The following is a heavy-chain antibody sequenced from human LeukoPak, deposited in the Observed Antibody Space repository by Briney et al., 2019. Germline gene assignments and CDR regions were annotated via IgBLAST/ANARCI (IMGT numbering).Heavy chain of an antibody. CDR2: INPNSYNK. V-gene: IGHV1-8*01. CDR3: ARGATFQRQALAY. CDR1: GYIFTEYD. J-gene: IGHJ4*02. Sequence: ASVKVSCKASGYIFTEYDINWVRHAAGQGPELMGWINPNSYNKAYTGKFQGRLTMTTNTSTTTVYMELSSLRSEDTAIYYCARGATFQRQALAYWGQGTLVIVSS. D-gene: IGHD3-16*01.